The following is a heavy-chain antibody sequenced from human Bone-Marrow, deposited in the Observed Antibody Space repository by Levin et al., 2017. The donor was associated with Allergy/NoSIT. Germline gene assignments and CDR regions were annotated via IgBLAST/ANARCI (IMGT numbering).Heavy chain of an antibody. J-gene: IGHJ4*02. Sequence: LRLSCAISGASVSSNTAAWNWLRQSPSRGLEWLGRTYYGSKWTNNYAVSVKSRITINPDTSKNQFSLQLNSVTPEDSAVYYCAREEGNYYGYWGQGTLVTVSS. D-gene: IGHD3-10*01. CDR2: TYYGSKWTN. V-gene: IGHV6-1*01. CDR3: AREEGNYYGY. CDR1: GASVSSNTAA.